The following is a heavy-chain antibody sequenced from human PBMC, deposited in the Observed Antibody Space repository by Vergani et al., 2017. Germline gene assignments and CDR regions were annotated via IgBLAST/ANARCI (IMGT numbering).Heavy chain of an antibody. CDR3: ARGNTYCSSTSCYMRDFDY. CDR1: GFTFSSYA. J-gene: IGHJ4*02. D-gene: IGHD2-2*02. V-gene: IGHV3-21*01. Sequence: EVQLLESGGGLVQPGGSLRLSCAASGFTFSSYAMSWVRQAPGKGLEWVSSISSSSSYIYYAYSVKGRLTISRDNAKNSLYLQMNSLRAEDTAVYYCARGNTYCSSTSCYMRDFDYWGQGTLVTVSS. CDR2: ISSSSSYI.